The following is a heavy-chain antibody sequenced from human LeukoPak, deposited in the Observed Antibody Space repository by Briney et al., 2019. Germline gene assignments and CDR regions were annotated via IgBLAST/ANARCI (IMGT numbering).Heavy chain of an antibody. D-gene: IGHD6-6*01. CDR1: GGSISSDSYS. V-gene: IGHV4-39*01. CDR2: IYYSGST. Sequence: PSETLSLTCTVSGGSISSDSYSWGWIRQPPGKGLEWIGTIYYSGSTYYNPSLKSRVTISVDTSKNQFSLKLSSVTAADTAVYYCARQGVPSIAARRAYWGQGTLVTVSS. CDR3: ARQGVPSIAARRAY. J-gene: IGHJ4*02.